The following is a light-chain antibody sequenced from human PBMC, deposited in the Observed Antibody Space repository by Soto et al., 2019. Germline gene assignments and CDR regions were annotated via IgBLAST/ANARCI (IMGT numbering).Light chain of an antibody. CDR2: ATS. Sequence: IQMTQSPSSLSASAGDTVTITCRASQDIRGYLSWYQHKPGAAPSVLMFATSRLQRGVPSRFRGSGPGTIFTLTISGLQPEDFATYYCQQNFRPSWTFGQGT. V-gene: IGKV1-39*01. CDR3: QQNFRPSWT. J-gene: IGKJ1*01. CDR1: QDIRGY.